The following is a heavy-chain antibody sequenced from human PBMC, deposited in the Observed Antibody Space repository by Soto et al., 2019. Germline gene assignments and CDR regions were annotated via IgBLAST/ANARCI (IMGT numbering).Heavy chain of an antibody. J-gene: IGHJ3*01. V-gene: IGHV1-2*02. Sequence: QAQLFQSGAEVKKSGASVKVSCKASGYTLTAYYLHWVRQTPGQGLEWMGWYNPDTREAIYAQRFQGRVVMTSDTAISTAYLELDSLDSQDTAMYYCARGGYYDSGLYKGDLDVWGQGTLVSVSS. D-gene: IGHD3-3*01. CDR3: ARGGYYDSGLYKGDLDV. CDR2: YNPDTREA. CDR1: GYTLTAYY.